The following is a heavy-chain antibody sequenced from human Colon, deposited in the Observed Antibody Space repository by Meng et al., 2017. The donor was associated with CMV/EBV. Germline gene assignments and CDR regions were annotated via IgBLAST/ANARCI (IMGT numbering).Heavy chain of an antibody. CDR2: ISSSSSYI. CDR1: GFTFSSYS. V-gene: IGHV3-21*01. Sequence: GGSLRLSCAASGFTFSSYSMNWVRQAPGKGLEWVSSISSSSSYIYYADSVKGRFTISRDNAKNSLYLQMNSLRAEDTAVYYCARGHGCSGGSCQGWFDSWGQGTLVTVSS. D-gene: IGHD2-15*01. CDR3: ARGHGCSGGSCQGWFDS. J-gene: IGHJ5*01.